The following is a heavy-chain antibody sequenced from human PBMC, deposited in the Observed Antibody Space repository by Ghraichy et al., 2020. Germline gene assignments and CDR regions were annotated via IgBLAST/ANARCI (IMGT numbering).Heavy chain of an antibody. CDR2: IYTSGST. J-gene: IGHJ5*02. Sequence: SETLSLTCTVSGGSISSYYWSWIRQPAGKGLEWIGRIYTSGSTNYNPSLKSRVTMSVDTSKNQFSLTLSSVTAADTAVYYCARDQGYCSSTSCSPYNWFDPWGQGTLVTVSS. D-gene: IGHD2-2*01. V-gene: IGHV4-4*07. CDR1: GGSISSYY. CDR3: ARDQGYCSSTSCSPYNWFDP.